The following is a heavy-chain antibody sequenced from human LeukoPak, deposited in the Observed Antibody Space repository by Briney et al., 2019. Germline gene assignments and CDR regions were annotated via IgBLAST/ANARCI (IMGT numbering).Heavy chain of an antibody. CDR3: ATLDTATLNAFDI. CDR1: GYIFTSYW. J-gene: IGHJ3*02. V-gene: IGHV5-10-1*01. Sequence: GESLEISCKGSGYIFTSYWISWVRQMPGKGLEWMGRIDPSDSYTNYSPSFQGHVTISADKSISTAYLQWSSLKASDTAMYYCATLDTATLNAFDIWGQGTMVTVSS. CDR2: IDPSDSYT. D-gene: IGHD5-18*01.